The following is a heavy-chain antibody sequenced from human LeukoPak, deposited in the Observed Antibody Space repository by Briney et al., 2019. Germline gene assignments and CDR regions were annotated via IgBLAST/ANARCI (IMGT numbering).Heavy chain of an antibody. CDR3: AKGSSGWYGYYYYMDV. J-gene: IGHJ6*03. CDR2: ISWNSGSI. D-gene: IGHD6-19*01. V-gene: IGHV3-9*01. Sequence: PGGSLRLSCAASGFTFDDYAMHRVRQAPGKGLEWVSGISWNSGSIGYADSVKGRFTISRDNAKNSLYLQMNSLRAEDTALYYCAKGSSGWYGYYYYMDVWGKGTTVTVSS. CDR1: GFTFDDYA.